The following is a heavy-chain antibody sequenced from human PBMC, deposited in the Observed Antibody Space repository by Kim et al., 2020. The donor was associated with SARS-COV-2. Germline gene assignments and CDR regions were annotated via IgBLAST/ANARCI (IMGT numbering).Heavy chain of an antibody. Sequence: GGSLRLSCEASGFTIDDYAMFWVRQAPGKGLEWVSGMNWNGYNIGYADSVKGRFTISRDNAKNSLYLQMNSLRPEDTAFYYCAKRRSGTYSFDLWGQGTLVTVSS. CDR3: AKRRSGTYSFDL. D-gene: IGHD1-26*01. V-gene: IGHV3-9*01. CDR1: GFTIDDYA. J-gene: IGHJ4*02. CDR2: MNWNGYNI.